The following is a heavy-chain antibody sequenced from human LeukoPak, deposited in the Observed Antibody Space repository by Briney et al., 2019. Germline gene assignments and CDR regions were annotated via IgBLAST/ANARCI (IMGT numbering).Heavy chain of an antibody. CDR3: ARRYCGGGSCHFDY. J-gene: IGHJ4*02. CDR1: GFTFSDSA. D-gene: IGHD2-15*01. Sequence: GGSLKLSCAASGFTFSDSAVHWARQAPGKGLEWVGRIRSKANNYATAYAASVRGRFTISRDNARSTLSLQMDSLRAEDTAVYYCARRYCGGGSCHFDYWGQGTLVTVSS. V-gene: IGHV3-73*01. CDR2: IRSKANNYAT.